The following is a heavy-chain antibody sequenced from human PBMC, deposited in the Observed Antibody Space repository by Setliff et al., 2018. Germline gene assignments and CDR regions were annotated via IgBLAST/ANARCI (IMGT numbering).Heavy chain of an antibody. CDR3: RQAVVGRDVFDI. CDR1: DGSFSDYY. Sequence: SETLSLTCAVYDGSFSDYYWSWIRQPPGKGLEWFGEINHSGSGDYNPSFKGRVTISVDTSKKQFSPTLTSVTAADTALYYCRQAVVGRDVFDIWGQGTVVT. CDR2: INHSGSG. V-gene: IGHV4-34*01. D-gene: IGHD1-1*01. J-gene: IGHJ3*02.